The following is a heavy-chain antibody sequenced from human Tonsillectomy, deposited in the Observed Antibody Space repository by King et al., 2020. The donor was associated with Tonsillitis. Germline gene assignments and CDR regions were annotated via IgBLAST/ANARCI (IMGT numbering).Heavy chain of an antibody. Sequence: TLKESGPALVKPTQTLTLTCTFSGFSLSTSGTRVSWIRQPPGKALEWLARIDWDDDKFYSTSLKTRLTISKDTSRNQVVLTMTNMDPVDTATYYCVRIADHCTGITCFSVYFANWGLGTLVTVSS. CDR2: IDWDDDK. V-gene: IGHV2-70*04. CDR3: VRIADHCTGITCFSVYFAN. D-gene: IGHD2-8*02. CDR1: GFSLSTSGTR. J-gene: IGHJ4*02.